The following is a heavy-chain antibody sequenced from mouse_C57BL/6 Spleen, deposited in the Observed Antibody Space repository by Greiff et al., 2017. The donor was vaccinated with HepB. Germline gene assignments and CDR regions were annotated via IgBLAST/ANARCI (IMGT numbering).Heavy chain of an antibody. D-gene: IGHD2-1*01. Sequence: EVKVVESEGGLVQPGSSMKLSCTASGFTFSDYYMAWVRQVPEKGLEWVANINYDGSSTYYLDSLKSRFIISRDNAKNILYLQMSSLKSEDTATYYCARDQGNFYAMDYWGQGTSVTVSS. J-gene: IGHJ4*01. V-gene: IGHV5-16*01. CDR2: INYDGSST. CDR1: GFTFSDYY. CDR3: ARDQGNFYAMDY.